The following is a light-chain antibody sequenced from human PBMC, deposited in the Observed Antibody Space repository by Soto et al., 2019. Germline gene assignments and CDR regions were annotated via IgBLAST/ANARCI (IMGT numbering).Light chain of an antibody. CDR1: QSVSNW. CDR3: QQFDSYSWT. CDR2: DVS. V-gene: IGKV1-5*01. Sequence: DIQMTQSPSTLSASVGERVTITCRASQSVSNWLAWYQQKPGKAPKLLIYDVSSLKSGVPSRFSGSGSGTEFILTISSLQPDDCATYYCQQFDSYSWTFGQGNKVEMK. J-gene: IGKJ1*01.